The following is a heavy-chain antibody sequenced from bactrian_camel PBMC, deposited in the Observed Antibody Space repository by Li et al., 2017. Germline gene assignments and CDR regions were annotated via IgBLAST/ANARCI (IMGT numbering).Heavy chain of an antibody. J-gene: IGHJ4*01. V-gene: IGHV3S53*01. CDR3: AVADSAGDCYSASEYNY. CDR2: IGRST. CDR1: QSLASYTC. Sequence: HVQLVESGGGSVQAGGSLKLSCAASQSLASYTCMAWFRQAPGQEREGVGAIGRSTTYADSVKGRFAVSLNSAKDTLYLHMNSLKPDDSAMYYCAVADSAGDCYSASEYNYWGQGTQVTVS. D-gene: IGHD2*01.